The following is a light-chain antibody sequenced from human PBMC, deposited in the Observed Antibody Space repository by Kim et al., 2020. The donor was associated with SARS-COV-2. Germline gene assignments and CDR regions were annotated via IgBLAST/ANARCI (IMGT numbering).Light chain of an antibody. CDR2: AAS. CDR3: QKYNNAPPWT. CDR1: QGISNY. Sequence: SVGDRVTITCRASQGISNYLAWYQQKPGKVPKLLIYAASTLQSGVPSRFSGSGSGTDFTLTISSLQPEDVATYYCQKYNNAPPWTFGQGTKVDIK. J-gene: IGKJ1*01. V-gene: IGKV1-27*01.